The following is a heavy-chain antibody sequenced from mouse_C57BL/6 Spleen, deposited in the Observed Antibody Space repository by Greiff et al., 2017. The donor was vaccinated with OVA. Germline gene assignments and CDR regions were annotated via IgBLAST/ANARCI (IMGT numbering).Heavy chain of an antibody. V-gene: IGHV2-2*01. CDR2: IWSGGST. CDR1: GFSLTSYG. J-gene: IGHJ4*01. Sequence: VKLMESGPGLVQPSQSLSITCTVSGFSLTSYGVHWVRQSPGKGLEWLGVIWSGGSTDYTAAFISRRSISKDNSKSQVFFKMNSLQADDTAIYYCARTPHYYGSPHAMDYWGQGTSVTVSS. D-gene: IGHD1-1*01. CDR3: ARTPHYYGSPHAMDY.